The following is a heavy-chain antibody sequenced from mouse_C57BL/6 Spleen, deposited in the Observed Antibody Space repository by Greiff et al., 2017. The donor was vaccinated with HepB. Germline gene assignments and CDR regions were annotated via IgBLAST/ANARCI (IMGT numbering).Heavy chain of an antibody. V-gene: IGHV1-82*01. D-gene: IGHD1-1*01. CDR1: GYAFSSSW. CDR3: ARGPAYYGSSYWYFDV. CDR2: IYPGDGDT. Sequence: QVQLKQSGPELVKPGASVKISCKASGYAFSSSWMNWVKQRPGKGLEWIGRIYPGDGDTNYNGKFKGKATLTADKSSSTAYMQLSSLTSEDSAVYFCARGPAYYGSSYWYFDVWGTGTTVTVSS. J-gene: IGHJ1*03.